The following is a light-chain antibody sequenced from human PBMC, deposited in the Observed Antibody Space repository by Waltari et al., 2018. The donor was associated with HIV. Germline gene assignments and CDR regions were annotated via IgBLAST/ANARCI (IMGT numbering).Light chain of an antibody. Sequence: QSVLTQPPSASGPPGQRVTIYCFGSTSNIGIHYLYCYHQPPGTAPKHLIYWDNQRPSGFPGRFSGSKSGTSASLAISGLRSEDEADYYCAAWDDSLSGRVFGGGTNLTVL. J-gene: IGLJ3*02. V-gene: IGLV1-47*01. CDR3: AAWDDSLSGRV. CDR2: WDN. CDR1: TSNIGIHY.